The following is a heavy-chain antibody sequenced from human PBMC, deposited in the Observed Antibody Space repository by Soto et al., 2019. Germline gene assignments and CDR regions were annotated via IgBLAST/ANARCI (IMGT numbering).Heavy chain of an antibody. CDR3: AFVRANSAY. CDR1: GFTFSDHH. V-gene: IGHV3-72*01. J-gene: IGHJ4*02. D-gene: IGHD6-13*01. Sequence: EVQLVESGGALGQPGGSLRLSCAASGFTFSDHHMDWVRQAPGKGLEWVGRTRNKGNSYTTEYAASVKGRFTISRDESNNSLYLQMNRLKPGDSAVYSCAFVRANSAYWGQGTLVTVSS. CDR2: TRNKGNSYTT.